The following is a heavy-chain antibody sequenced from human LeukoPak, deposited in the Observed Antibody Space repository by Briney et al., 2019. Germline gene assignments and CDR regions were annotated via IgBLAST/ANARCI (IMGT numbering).Heavy chain of an antibody. CDR3: AKDGGEYYDILTGYYPRLYYMDV. CDR1: GFTFRNAW. CDR2: IKSKNDGETT. D-gene: IGHD3-9*01. J-gene: IGHJ6*03. V-gene: IGHV3-15*01. Sequence: GGSLRLSCEASGFTFRNAWMSWVRQAPGKGLECVARIKSKNDGETTEYAATVKGRFAISRDDSKDTLYLQMNSLKTEDTAVYYCAKDGGEYYDILTGYYPRLYYMDVWGKGTTVTISS.